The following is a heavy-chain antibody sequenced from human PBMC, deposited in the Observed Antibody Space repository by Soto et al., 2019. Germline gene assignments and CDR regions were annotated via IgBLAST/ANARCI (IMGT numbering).Heavy chain of an antibody. CDR3: AKEATIVVVPAALRGPYYYYGMDV. CDR1: GFTFSSYG. CDR2: ISYDGSNK. Sequence: GGSLRLSCAAYGFTFSSYGMHWVRQAPGKGLEWVAVISYDGSNKYYADSVKGRFTISRDNSKNTLYLQMNSLRAEDTAVYYCAKEATIVVVPAALRGPYYYYGMDVWGQGTTVTVSS. V-gene: IGHV3-30*18. D-gene: IGHD2-2*01. J-gene: IGHJ6*02.